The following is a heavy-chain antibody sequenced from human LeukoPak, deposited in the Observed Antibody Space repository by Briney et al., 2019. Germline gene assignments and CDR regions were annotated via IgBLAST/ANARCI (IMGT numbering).Heavy chain of an antibody. D-gene: IGHD3-10*01. CDR3: ARQDSGWNWVDP. V-gene: IGHV4-59*08. CDR1: GGSIRSYY. Sequence: SETLSLTCTVSGGSIRSYYRSWIRQPPGKGLEWIGYIYYSGKTNYSPSLMSRVSISGDTSKNQFSLKLSFVTAADTAVYYCARQDSGWNWVDPWGQGTLVTVSS. J-gene: IGHJ5*02. CDR2: IYYSGKT.